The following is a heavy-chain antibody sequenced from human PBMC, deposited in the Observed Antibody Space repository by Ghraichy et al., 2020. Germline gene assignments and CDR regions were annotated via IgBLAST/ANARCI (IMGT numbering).Heavy chain of an antibody. V-gene: IGHV3-7*01. CDR1: GFAHNSYW. Sequence: GSLRLSCVASGFAHNSYWMNWVRQAPGKGLEWVAYIKYDGSAEYYVDSVKGRFAISRDNAKNSLFLQMNSLRAEDTAVYYCARGWGRFDYWGQGTLVTVSS. D-gene: IGHD2-21*02. CDR2: IKYDGSAE. J-gene: IGHJ4*02. CDR3: ARGWGRFDY.